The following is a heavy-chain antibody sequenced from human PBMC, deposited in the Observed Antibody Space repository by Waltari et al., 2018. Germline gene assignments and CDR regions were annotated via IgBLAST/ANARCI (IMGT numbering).Heavy chain of an antibody. Sequence: QVQLQQWGAGLFKPSETLSLTCAVYGWSFSGYSWRLIRHPQGTGREWIGEINHSGSTNYNPSLKSRVTISVDMSKNQFSLKLSSVTAADTAVYYCASKGSLYYDFWSGSLAHFDYWGQGTLVTVSS. CDR3: ASKGSLYYDFWSGSLAHFDY. J-gene: IGHJ4*02. V-gene: IGHV4-34*01. CDR1: GWSFSGYS. CDR2: INHSGST. D-gene: IGHD3-3*01.